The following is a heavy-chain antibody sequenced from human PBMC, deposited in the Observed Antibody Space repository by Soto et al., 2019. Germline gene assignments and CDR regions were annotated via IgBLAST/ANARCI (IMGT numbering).Heavy chain of an antibody. CDR2: INPNSGGT. CDR1: GYTFTGYY. CDR3: ARGPSYSSSLAYYYYGMDV. D-gene: IGHD6-6*01. Sequence: ASVKVSCKASGYTFTGYYMHWVRQAPGQGLEWMGWINPNSGGTNYAQKFQGWVTMTRDTSISTAYMELSRLRSDDTAVYYCARGPSYSSSLAYYYYGMDVWGQGTTVTVSS. J-gene: IGHJ6*02. V-gene: IGHV1-2*04.